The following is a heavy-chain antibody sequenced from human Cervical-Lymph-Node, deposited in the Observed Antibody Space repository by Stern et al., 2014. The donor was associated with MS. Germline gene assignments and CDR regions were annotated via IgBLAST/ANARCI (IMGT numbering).Heavy chain of an antibody. CDR1: GGSFSGYY. J-gene: IGHJ5*02. CDR2: INHSGST. Sequence: QVQLQQWGAGLLKPSETLSLTCAVYGGSFSGYYWSWIRQPPGKGLEWIGEINHSGSTNYNPSLKSRVTISVDTSKNQFSLKLSSVTAADTAVYYCARTTKYSYGLNWFDPWGQGTLVTVSS. D-gene: IGHD5-18*01. V-gene: IGHV4-34*01. CDR3: ARTTKYSYGLNWFDP.